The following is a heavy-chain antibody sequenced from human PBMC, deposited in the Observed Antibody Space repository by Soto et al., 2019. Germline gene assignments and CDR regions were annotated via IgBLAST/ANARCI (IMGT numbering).Heavy chain of an antibody. V-gene: IGHV3-23*01. Sequence: GGSLRLSCVASGFTFSTYTMSWVHQAPGKGLEWVSVISGSAGSSGPSYADSVQGRFSISRDNARNTLYLQMNSLRGEDTAMYYCAKTRCSTANCYVPEYWGQGTRVTVSS. CDR2: ISGSAGSSGP. D-gene: IGHD2-2*01. CDR1: GFTFSTYT. J-gene: IGHJ4*02. CDR3: AKTRCSTANCYVPEY.